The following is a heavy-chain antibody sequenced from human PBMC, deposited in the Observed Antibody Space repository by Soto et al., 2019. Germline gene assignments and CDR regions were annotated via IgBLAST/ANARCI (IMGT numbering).Heavy chain of an antibody. D-gene: IGHD1-26*01. Sequence: QITLKESGPTLVKSTQTLTLTCAFSGFSLRTSGLGVGWIRQPPGKALEWLALVYWDDDKRYSPSLKSRLTITKDTPRSQVVLTMTNLDPVDTATYYCVFTSAYGSVFAFWGQGTMVTVSS. CDR2: VYWDDDK. V-gene: IGHV2-5*02. J-gene: IGHJ3*01. CDR3: VFTSAYGSVFAF. CDR1: GFSLRTSGLG.